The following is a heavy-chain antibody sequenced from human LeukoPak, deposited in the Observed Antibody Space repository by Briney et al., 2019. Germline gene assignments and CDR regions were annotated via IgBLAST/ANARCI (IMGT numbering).Heavy chain of an antibody. Sequence: PSETLSLTCTVSGGSVSSGSYYWSWIRQPPGKGLEWIGYIYYSGSTNYNPSLKSRVTISVDTSKNQFSLKLSSVTAADTAVYYCAGTLRYFDWLLLGIDYWGQGTLVTVSS. D-gene: IGHD3-9*01. CDR1: GGSVSSGSYY. CDR2: IYYSGST. J-gene: IGHJ4*02. CDR3: AGTLRYFDWLLLGIDY. V-gene: IGHV4-61*01.